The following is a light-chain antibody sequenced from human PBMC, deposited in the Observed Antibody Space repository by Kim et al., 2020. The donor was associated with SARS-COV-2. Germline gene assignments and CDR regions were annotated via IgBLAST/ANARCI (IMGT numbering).Light chain of an antibody. J-gene: IGKJ2*01. CDR2: DAS. Sequence: VSPGDRATLSCRASQTINTNLAWYAQNPGQAPSLLMYDASARARGVPARFSGSGSGTEFTLSISSVQSEDFAMYYCQQYTDWPPYTFGQGTKLEI. CDR3: QQYTDWPPYT. V-gene: IGKV3-15*01. CDR1: QTINTN.